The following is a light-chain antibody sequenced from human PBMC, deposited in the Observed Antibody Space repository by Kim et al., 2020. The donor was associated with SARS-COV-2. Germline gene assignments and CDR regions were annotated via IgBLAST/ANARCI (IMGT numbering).Light chain of an antibody. CDR2: VGS. V-gene: IGLV2-14*04. J-gene: IGLJ2*01. Sequence: GQSITISCTGTSSDVGGYNYVPWYQQQPGNAAKVMNYVGSDRPSGVSNRISGYKSCNTASLSISCLQADDEADDYCSSYTSIGTLIFGGGGQLTV. CDR1: SSDVGGYNY. CDR3: SSYTSIGTLI.